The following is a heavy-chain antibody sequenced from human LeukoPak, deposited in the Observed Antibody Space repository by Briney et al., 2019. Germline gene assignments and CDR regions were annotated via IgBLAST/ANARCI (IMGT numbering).Heavy chain of an antibody. CDR3: ARDRDSGDYTAAPGDY. J-gene: IGHJ4*02. D-gene: IGHD4-17*01. Sequence: GGSLRLSCVASGFIFSSYSMNWVRQAPGKGLEWVSYISSSSGTIYYADSVKGRFTISRDNAKNSLYLQMNSLRAEDTAVYYCARDRDSGDYTAAPGDYWGQGTLVTVSS. CDR2: ISSSSGTI. V-gene: IGHV3-48*01. CDR1: GFIFSSYS.